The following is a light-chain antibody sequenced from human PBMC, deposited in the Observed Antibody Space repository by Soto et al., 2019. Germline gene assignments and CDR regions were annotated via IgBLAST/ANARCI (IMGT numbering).Light chain of an antibody. Sequence: QSVLAQPAAVSGSPGQSITISCTGTSSDIGHYDYVSWYQQHPGKAPKLMIYHVTYRPSGVSNRYSGSKSGNSASLTISGLQADDEADYYCCSLTTSHTYVFGSGTKVTVL. CDR2: HVT. CDR1: SSDIGHYDY. V-gene: IGLV2-14*03. CDR3: CSLTTSHTYV. J-gene: IGLJ1*01.